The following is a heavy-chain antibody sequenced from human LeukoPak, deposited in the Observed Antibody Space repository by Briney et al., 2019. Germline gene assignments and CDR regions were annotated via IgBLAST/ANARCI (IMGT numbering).Heavy chain of an antibody. D-gene: IGHD2-15*01. CDR2: FDPEDGET. CDR3: ATPYCSGGSCYLSAFDI. V-gene: IGHV1-24*01. J-gene: IGHJ3*02. Sequence: ASVKVSCKASGYTFTSYYMHWVRQAPGKGLEWMGGFDPEDGETIYAQKFQGRVTMTEDTSTDTAYMELSSLRSEDTAVYYCATPYCSGGSCYLSAFDIWGQGTMVTVSS. CDR1: GYTFTSYY.